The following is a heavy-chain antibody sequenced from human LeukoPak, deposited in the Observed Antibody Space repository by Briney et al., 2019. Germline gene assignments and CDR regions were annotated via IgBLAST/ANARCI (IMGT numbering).Heavy chain of an antibody. CDR1: GGSISGSY. D-gene: IGHD1-26*01. CDR2: IYYSGGT. Sequence: SETLSLTCTVSGGSISGSYWNWIRQPPGKGLEWIGYIYYSGGTNYNPSLKSRVTISVDTSKNQFSLKLSSVTAADTAVYYCASLSSGSYNWFDPWGRGTLVTVSS. CDR3: ASLSSGSYNWFDP. J-gene: IGHJ5*02. V-gene: IGHV4-59*01.